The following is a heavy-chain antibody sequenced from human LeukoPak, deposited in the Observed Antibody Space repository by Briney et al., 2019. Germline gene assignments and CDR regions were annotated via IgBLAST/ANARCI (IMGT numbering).Heavy chain of an antibody. D-gene: IGHD5-18*01. V-gene: IGHV3-33*06. CDR2: IWYNGSNK. CDR3: AKDRGVQLWLFDY. J-gene: IGHJ4*02. CDR1: GFTFSSYG. Sequence: PGGSLRLSWAASGFTFSSYGMHWVRQAPGKGLEGVAVIWYNGSNKYYADSVKGRFTISRDNSKNTLYLQMKSLRAEDTAVYYCAKDRGVQLWLFDYWGQGTLVTVSS.